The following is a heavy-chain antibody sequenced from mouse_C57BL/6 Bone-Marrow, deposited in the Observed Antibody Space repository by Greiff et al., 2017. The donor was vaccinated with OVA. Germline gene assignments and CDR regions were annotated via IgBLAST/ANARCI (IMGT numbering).Heavy chain of an antibody. V-gene: IGHV1-81*01. CDR2: IYPRSGNT. CDR1: GYTFTSYG. D-gene: IGHD4-1*01. CDR3: ARKGGQTGTN. Sequence: LVESGAELARPGASVKLSCKASGYTFTSYGISWVKQRTGQGLEWIGEIYPRSGNTYYNEKFKGKATLTADKSSSTAYMELSSQTSEDSAVYFCARKGGQTGTNWGQGTTLTVSS. J-gene: IGHJ2*01.